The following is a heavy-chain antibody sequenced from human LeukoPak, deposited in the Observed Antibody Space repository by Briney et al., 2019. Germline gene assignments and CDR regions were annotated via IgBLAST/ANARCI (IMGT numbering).Heavy chain of an antibody. Sequence: GGSLRLSCAASGFTFSSYSMNWVRQAPGKGLEWVSYISSSSSTIYYADSVKGRFTISRDNAKNSLYLQMNSLRAEDTALYYCAKDTSPLGVGVRGVEGLDVWGQGTTVTVSS. D-gene: IGHD3-10*01. CDR1: GFTFSSYS. CDR3: AKDTSPLGVGVRGVEGLDV. V-gene: IGHV3-48*04. J-gene: IGHJ6*02. CDR2: ISSSSSTI.